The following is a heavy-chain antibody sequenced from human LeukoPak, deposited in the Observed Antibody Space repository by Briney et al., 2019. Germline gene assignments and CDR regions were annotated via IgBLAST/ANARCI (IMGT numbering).Heavy chain of an antibody. D-gene: IGHD5-18*01. J-gene: IGHJ4*02. CDR3: AKAGRGYSYNDY. Sequence: GGSLRLSCAASVFTFDDYAMHWVRQAPGKGLEWVSLISGNGLSTYYADSVKGRFTISRDNNKNSLSLQMNSLRTEDTALYYCAKAGRGYSYNDYWGQGTLVTVSS. CDR2: ISGNGLST. CDR1: VFTFDDYA. V-gene: IGHV3-43*02.